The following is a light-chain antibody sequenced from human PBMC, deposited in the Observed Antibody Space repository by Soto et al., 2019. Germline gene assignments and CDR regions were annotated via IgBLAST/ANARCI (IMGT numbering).Light chain of an antibody. Sequence: EIGLTQSPGTLSLSPGERATLACRASQSVSSSYLAWYQQKPGQTPRLLIFDAFSRATDIPDRFSGSGSGTDFTLTISRLEPEDFAVYYCQQYGSSSYTFGQGTKLEIK. CDR3: QQYGSSSYT. CDR2: DAF. J-gene: IGKJ2*01. V-gene: IGKV3-20*01. CDR1: QSVSSSY.